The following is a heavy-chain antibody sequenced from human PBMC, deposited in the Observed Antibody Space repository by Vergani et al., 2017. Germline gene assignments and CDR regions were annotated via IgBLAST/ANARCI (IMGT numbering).Heavy chain of an antibody. CDR3: AKNPGISTTRHYYAMDV. CDR1: GFKFSDHY. Sequence: LEESGGGSVKPGGSLRLSCAASGFKFSDHYMSWIRQAPGKGLEWVSHISPGASTVSSTDSVTGRFTVSRDNDNNSLTLDMTTLRVEDTAVYYGAKNPGISTTRHYYAMDVWGQGTTVTVSS. J-gene: IGHJ6*02. D-gene: IGHD1-1*01. V-gene: IGHV3-11*04. CDR2: ISPGASTV.